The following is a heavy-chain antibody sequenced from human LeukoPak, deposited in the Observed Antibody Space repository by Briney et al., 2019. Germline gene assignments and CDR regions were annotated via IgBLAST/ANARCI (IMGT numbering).Heavy chain of an antibody. J-gene: IGHJ4*02. V-gene: IGHV3-23*01. CDR2: ISGSGGST. CDR3: AKDLGDFTYYYGSGTYYSASDY. CDR1: GFTYSRYA. Sequence: PGVSLRLSCAASGFTYSRYAMSWVRQAPGKGLEWVSPISGSGGSTYYADSVKGRFTISRDYSKNTLYLQMISLRAEDTAVYYCAKDLGDFTYYYGSGTYYSASDYWGQGTLVTVSS. D-gene: IGHD3-10*01.